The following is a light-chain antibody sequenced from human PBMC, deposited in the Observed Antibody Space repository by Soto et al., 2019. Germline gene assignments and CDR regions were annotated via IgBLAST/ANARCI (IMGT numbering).Light chain of an antibody. V-gene: IGKV1-39*01. CDR2: AAS. CDR3: QQSYTAPLT. J-gene: IGKJ4*01. Sequence: DIQRTQSPSSLSASVGDRVTITCRASHSISTYLNWYQQKPGKAPNLLIFAASTLQSGVPSRFSGSGSGTDFTLTIRSLQPEDFATYYCQQSYTAPLTFGGGTKVDIK. CDR1: HSISTY.